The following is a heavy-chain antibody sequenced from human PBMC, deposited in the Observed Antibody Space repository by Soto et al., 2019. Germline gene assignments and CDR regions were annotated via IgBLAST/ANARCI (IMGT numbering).Heavy chain of an antibody. J-gene: IGHJ4*02. V-gene: IGHV3-23*01. Sequence: EVQLLESGGGLVQSWGSLRLSCAASGFTFSSYAMNWVRQPPGKGLEWVSAISGSGSNTYYADSVKGRFTISRDNSKNTPYLQINSLRGQDMAVYYCVKEGGAHGSGSYYTCWGQGTLVTVSS. CDR2: ISGSGSNT. CDR1: GFTFSSYA. D-gene: IGHD3-10*01. CDR3: VKEGGAHGSGSYYTC.